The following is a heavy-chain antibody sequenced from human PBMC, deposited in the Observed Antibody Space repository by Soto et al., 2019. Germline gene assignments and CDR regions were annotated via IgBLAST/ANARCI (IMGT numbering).Heavy chain of an antibody. J-gene: IGHJ4*02. D-gene: IGHD3-16*01. CDR2: ISYDRNNK. CDR3: ARDLGGSQLDS. Sequence: LXLSCAASGFTFSIHSMHWVRQAPGKGLEWVAGISYDRNNKYCADSVKGRFTLSRDNSKSTLYLQMNSLRVDDTALYYCARDLGGSQLDSWGQGTLATVSS. CDR1: GFTFSIHS. V-gene: IGHV3-30-3*01.